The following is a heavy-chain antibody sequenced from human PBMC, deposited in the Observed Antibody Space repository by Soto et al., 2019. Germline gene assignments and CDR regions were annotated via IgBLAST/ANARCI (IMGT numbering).Heavy chain of an antibody. CDR3: AKDRAPSDV. V-gene: IGHV3-23*01. CDR2: ISGSGGST. CDR1: VFIFSNFA. Sequence: PWWSLRLSCSASVFIFSNFAMSWVRQAPGKGLEWVSAISGSGGSTYYADSVKGRFTISRDNSKNMLYVQMNSLRVEDTAVYYCAKDRAPSDVWGQGTTVTVSS. J-gene: IGHJ6*02.